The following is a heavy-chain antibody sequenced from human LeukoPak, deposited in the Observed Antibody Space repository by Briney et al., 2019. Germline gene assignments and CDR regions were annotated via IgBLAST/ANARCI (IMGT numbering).Heavy chain of an antibody. J-gene: IGHJ5*02. CDR3: ARGRGWITIFGVGPPTIGFDP. CDR1: GGSLSGYY. Sequence: PSETLSLTCAVYGGSLSGYYWSWIRQPPGKGLEWIGEINHSGSTNYNPSLKSRVTISVDTSKNQFSLKLSSVTAADTAVYYCARGRGWITIFGVGPPTIGFDPWGQGTLVTVSS. CDR2: INHSGST. D-gene: IGHD3-3*01. V-gene: IGHV4-34*01.